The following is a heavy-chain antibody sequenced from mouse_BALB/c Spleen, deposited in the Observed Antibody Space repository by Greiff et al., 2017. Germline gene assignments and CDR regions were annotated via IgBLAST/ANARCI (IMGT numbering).Heavy chain of an antibody. V-gene: IGHV14-3*02. CDR2: IDPANGNT. Sequence: VQLQQSGAELVKPGASVKLSCTASGFNIKDTYMHWVKQRPEQGLEWIGRIDPANGNTKYDPKFQGKATITADTSSNTAYLQLSSLTSEDTAVYYCAIGNVYDGLGYWGQGTTLTVSS. J-gene: IGHJ2*01. CDR3: AIGNVYDGLGY. CDR1: GFNIKDTY. D-gene: IGHD2-2*01.